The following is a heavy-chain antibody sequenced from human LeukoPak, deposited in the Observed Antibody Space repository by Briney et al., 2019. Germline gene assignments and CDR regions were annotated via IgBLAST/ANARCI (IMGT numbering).Heavy chain of an antibody. CDR2: IYYSGST. D-gene: IGHD4-17*01. V-gene: IGHV4-59*01. Sequence: SETLSLTCTVSDGSISSYFWTWIRQPPGKGLEWIGHIYYSGSTNYNPSLKSRVSISVDTSKNQFSLKLSSVTAADTAVYYCARTGSTVTMLYPFDHWGQGTLVTVSS. CDR1: DGSISSYF. J-gene: IGHJ5*02. CDR3: ARTGSTVTMLYPFDH.